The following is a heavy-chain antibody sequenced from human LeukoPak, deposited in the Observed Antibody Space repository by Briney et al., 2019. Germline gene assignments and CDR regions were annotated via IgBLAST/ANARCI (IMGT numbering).Heavy chain of an antibody. CDR3: ARGCSSTSCNAQGDY. D-gene: IGHD2-2*01. CDR2: IKQDGSEK. J-gene: IGHJ4*02. CDR1: GFTFSSYW. Sequence: QPGGSLRLSCAASGFTFSSYWMSWVRQAPGKGLEWVANIKQDGSEKYYVDSVKGRFTISRDNAKNSLYLQMNSLRAEDTAVYYCARGCSSTSCNAQGDYWGQETLVTVSS. V-gene: IGHV3-7*01.